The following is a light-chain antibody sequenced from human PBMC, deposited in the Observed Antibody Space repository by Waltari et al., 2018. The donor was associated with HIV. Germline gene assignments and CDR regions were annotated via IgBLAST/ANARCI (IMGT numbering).Light chain of an antibody. Sequence: SFVLTQPPSVSVAPGKTARLTCGGNNNESISVHWYPQKPGQAPVLVIYSDSDRPSGIPDRFSCSNSGNTATLTIRRVEAGDEAHYYGQVWDNNSEHPGVVFGGGTKLTVL. V-gene: IGLV3-21*04. CDR1: NNESIS. CDR2: SDS. CDR3: QVWDNNSEHPGVV. J-gene: IGLJ2*01.